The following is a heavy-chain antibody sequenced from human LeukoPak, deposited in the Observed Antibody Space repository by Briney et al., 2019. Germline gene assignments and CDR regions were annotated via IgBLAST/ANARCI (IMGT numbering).Heavy chain of an antibody. Sequence: GGSLRLSCAASEFTFSRYAMHWVRRAPGKGLEWVAVISYGGGNKYYADSVKGRFTISRDNSKNTLYLQMNSLRAEDTAVYYCARDFLPMVRAYYYYYYMDVWGKGTTVTVSS. V-gene: IGHV3-30*04. D-gene: IGHD3-10*01. J-gene: IGHJ6*03. CDR2: ISYGGGNK. CDR3: ARDFLPMVRAYYYYYYMDV. CDR1: EFTFSRYA.